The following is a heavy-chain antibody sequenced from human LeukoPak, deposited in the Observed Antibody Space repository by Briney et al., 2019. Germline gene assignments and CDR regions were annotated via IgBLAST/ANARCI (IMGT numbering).Heavy chain of an antibody. CDR2: ITSSSGYT. CDR1: GFTFSSFS. J-gene: IGHJ4*02. V-gene: IGHV3-21*01. Sequence: GGSLRLSCAASGFTFSSFSMNWVRQALANGLEWVSSITSSSGYTYYADSMKGRFTISRDNAKNSLYLQMNSLSAEDTAVYYCARIEGSYSYFDYWGQGTLVTVSS. D-gene: IGHD1-26*01. CDR3: ARIEGSYSYFDY.